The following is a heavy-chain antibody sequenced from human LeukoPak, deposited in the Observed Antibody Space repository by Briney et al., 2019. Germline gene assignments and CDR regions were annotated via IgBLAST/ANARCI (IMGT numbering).Heavy chain of an antibody. D-gene: IGHD6-19*01. CDR1: GFTFSNSA. J-gene: IGHJ4*01. V-gene: IGHV3-23*01. CDR3: AKVIYSSGWSYFDY. CDR2: LSGSGITT. Sequence: GGSLTLSCAASGFTFSNSAMSWVRQAPGKGLEWVSTLSGSGITTYYADSVKGRFTISRDNSKNTLYLQMNSLRAEDTAVYYCAKVIYSSGWSYFDYWGHGTLVTVSS.